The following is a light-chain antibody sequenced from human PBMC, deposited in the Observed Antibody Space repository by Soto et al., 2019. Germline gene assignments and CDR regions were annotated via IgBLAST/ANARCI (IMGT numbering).Light chain of an antibody. Sequence: QAVVTQPPSASGTPGQRVTIPCSGGRSNIGSNYVSWYQQLPGTAPKRLIYRNSQRPSGVPDRFSGSKSGASASLAISGLRSEDEADYYCAALDDSLSAWLFGGGTKLTVL. CDR1: RSNIGSNY. CDR3: AALDDSLSAWL. CDR2: RNS. J-gene: IGLJ3*02. V-gene: IGLV1-47*01.